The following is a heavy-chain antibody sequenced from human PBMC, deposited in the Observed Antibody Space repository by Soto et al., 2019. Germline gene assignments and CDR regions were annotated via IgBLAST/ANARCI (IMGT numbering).Heavy chain of an antibody. Sequence: QVQLVQSGAEVKKPGASVKVSCKASGYTFTNYGIHWVRQAPGQRLEWMGWINAGNGNTKYSQKFQGRVIITRDTSSSTAYMELSSLRSEDTAVFYCARAGYSRGWYHWYFDFWGRGTLVTVSS. J-gene: IGHJ2*01. CDR3: ARAGYSRGWYHWYFDF. CDR1: GYTFTNYG. D-gene: IGHD6-19*01. CDR2: INAGNGNT. V-gene: IGHV1-3*01.